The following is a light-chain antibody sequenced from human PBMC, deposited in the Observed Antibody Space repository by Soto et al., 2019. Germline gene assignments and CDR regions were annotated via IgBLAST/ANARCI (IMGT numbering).Light chain of an antibody. CDR2: DAS. J-gene: IGKJ3*01. V-gene: IGKV3-20*01. CDR3: QQYGSSRFT. Sequence: ENVFTQSPGTPSLSPGERATLACWSSQSVSSSSLAWYQQKRGQAPRLLIHDASSRATGIPDRFSGSGSGTDFTLTISRLEPEDFAVYYCQQYGSSRFTFGPGTKVDIK. CDR1: QSVSSSS.